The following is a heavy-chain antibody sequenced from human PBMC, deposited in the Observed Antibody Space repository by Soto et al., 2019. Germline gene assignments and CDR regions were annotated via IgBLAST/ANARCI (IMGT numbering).Heavy chain of an antibody. CDR2: IVVGSGNT. D-gene: IGHD1-26*01. CDR1: GFTFTSSA. J-gene: IGHJ3*02. Sequence: QMQLVQSGPEVKKPGTSVKVSCKASGFTFTSSAVQWVRQARGQRLEWIGWIVVGSGNTNYAQKFQERVTITRDMSTSTAYMELSSLRSEDTAVHYCAADELLYGDLDAFDIWGQGTMVTVSS. V-gene: IGHV1-58*01. CDR3: AADELLYGDLDAFDI.